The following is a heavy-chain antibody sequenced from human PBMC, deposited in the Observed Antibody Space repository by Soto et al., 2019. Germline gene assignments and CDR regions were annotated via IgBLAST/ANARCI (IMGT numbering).Heavy chain of an antibody. CDR3: ARTTVTGYYYGMDV. Sequence: ASETLSLTCTVSGGSISSGDYYWSWIRQPPGKGLEWIGYIYYSGSTYYNPSLKSRVTISVDTSKNQFSLKLSSVTAADTAVYYCARTTVTGYYYGMDVWGQGTTVTVSS. D-gene: IGHD4-17*01. J-gene: IGHJ6*02. V-gene: IGHV4-30-4*02. CDR2: IYYSGST. CDR1: GGSISSGDYY.